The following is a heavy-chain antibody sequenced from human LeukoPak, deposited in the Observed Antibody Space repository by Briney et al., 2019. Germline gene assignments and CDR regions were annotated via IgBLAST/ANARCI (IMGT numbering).Heavy chain of an antibody. CDR3: AKEARQCGPDCFSLLDC. CDR2: ISNGGTT. D-gene: IGHD2-21*02. J-gene: IGHJ4*02. V-gene: IGHV3-53*01. CDR1: GGSISSGDYY. Sequence: ETLSLTCTVSGGSISSGDYYWSWIRQPPGKGLEWVSLISNGGTTYYADSVKGRFTISRDISENTLYLQMNSLRAEDTAVYYCAKEARQCGPDCFSLLDCWGQGTLVTVSS.